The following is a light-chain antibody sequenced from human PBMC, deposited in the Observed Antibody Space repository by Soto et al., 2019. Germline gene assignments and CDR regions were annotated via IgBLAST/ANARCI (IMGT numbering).Light chain of an antibody. CDR2: ENN. CDR1: SSNIGAGYE. CDR3: QSYDSRLSDYV. Sequence: QAVVTQPPSVSEAPGQRVTISCTGSSSNIGAGYEAHWYQQVPGTAPKLLIYENNNRPSGVPDRFSGSKSGTSASLAITGLQAEDEAEYYCQSYDSRLSDYVFGTGTKLTVL. J-gene: IGLJ1*01. V-gene: IGLV1-40*01.